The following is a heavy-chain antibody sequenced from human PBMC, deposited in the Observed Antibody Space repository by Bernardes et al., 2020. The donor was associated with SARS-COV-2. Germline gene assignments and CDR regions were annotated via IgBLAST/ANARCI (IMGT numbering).Heavy chain of an antibody. CDR1: GYTFTAYD. CDR3: AIIMVGPTNYYYYYGMDV. V-gene: IGHV1-8*01. Sequence: ASVKVSCKASGYTFTAYDISWVRQATGQGLEWMGWMTPNSGNTGYAQKFQGRVTMTRDTSISTAYMELSSLTSDDTAAYFCAIIMVGPTNYYYYYGMDVWGQGTTVTVSS. CDR2: MTPNSGNT. D-gene: IGHD1-26*01. J-gene: IGHJ6*02.